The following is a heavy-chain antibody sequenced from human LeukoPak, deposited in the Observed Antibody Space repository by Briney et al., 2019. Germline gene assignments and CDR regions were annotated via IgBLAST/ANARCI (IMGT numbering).Heavy chain of an antibody. CDR1: GFTFDDYG. Sequence: PGGSLRLSCAASGFTFDDYGMSWVRQAPGKGLEWVSGINWNGGSTGYADSVKGRFTISRDNSKNTLHLQMNSLRAEDTAVYYCARDTREYSSSEIWGQGTMVTVSS. V-gene: IGHV3-20*04. D-gene: IGHD6-6*01. CDR2: INWNGGST. CDR3: ARDTREYSSSEI. J-gene: IGHJ3*02.